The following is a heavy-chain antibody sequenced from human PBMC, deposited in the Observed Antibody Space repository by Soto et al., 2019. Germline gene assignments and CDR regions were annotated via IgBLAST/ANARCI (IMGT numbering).Heavy chain of an antibody. J-gene: IGHJ4*02. CDR2: IYYSGST. CDR1: GGSISSSSYY. Sequence: QLQLQESGPGLVKPSETLSLTCTVSGGSISSSSYYWGWIRQPPGKGLEWIGSIYYSGSTYYNPSLKSRVTISVDTSKNQFSLKLSSVTAADTAVYYCARDPFSLSPSDGYNSFGPAGVVDYWGQGTLVTVSS. V-gene: IGHV4-39*02. CDR3: ARDPFSLSPSDGYNSFGPAGVVDY. D-gene: IGHD5-12*01.